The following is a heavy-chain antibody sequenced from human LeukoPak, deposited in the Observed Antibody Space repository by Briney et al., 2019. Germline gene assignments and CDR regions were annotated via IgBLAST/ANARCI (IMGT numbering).Heavy chain of an antibody. Sequence: GRSLRLSCAASGFTFSSYGMHWVRQAPGKGLEWVAVISYDGSNKYYADSVKGRFTISRDNSKNTLYLQMNSLRAEDTAVYYCARGRTGSSGWFNRFDYWGQGTLVTVSS. CDR2: ISYDGSNK. CDR3: ARGRTGSSGWFNRFDY. V-gene: IGHV3-30*03. J-gene: IGHJ4*02. D-gene: IGHD6-19*01. CDR1: GFTFSSYG.